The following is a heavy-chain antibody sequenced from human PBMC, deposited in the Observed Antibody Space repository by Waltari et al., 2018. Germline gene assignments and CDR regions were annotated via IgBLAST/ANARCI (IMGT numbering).Heavy chain of an antibody. CDR2: IYYSGST. CDR1: GGSISSYY. CDR3: ARAIRTMIVVVAYYFDY. V-gene: IGHV4-59*01. Sequence: QVQLQESGPGLVKPSETLSLTCTVSGGSISSYYWSWIRQPPGKGLEWIGYIYYSGSTNYNPSLKSRVTISVDTSKNQFSLKLSSVTAADTAVYYCARAIRTMIVVVAYYFDYWGQGTLVTVSS. J-gene: IGHJ4*02. D-gene: IGHD3-22*01.